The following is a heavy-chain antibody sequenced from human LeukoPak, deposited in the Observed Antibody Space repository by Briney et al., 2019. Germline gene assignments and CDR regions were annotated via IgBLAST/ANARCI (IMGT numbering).Heavy chain of an antibody. J-gene: IGHJ6*03. CDR2: IYYSGST. V-gene: IGHV4-59*01. CDR3: ARTSEGRYYYDSSGFSYYYYYMDV. Sequence: PSETLSLTRTVSGGSISSYYWSWIRQPPGKGLEWIGYIYYSGSTYYNPSLRSRVAISVDTSKSQFSLKLSSVTAADTAVYYCARTSEGRYYYDSSGFSYYYYYMDVWGKGTTVTISS. D-gene: IGHD3-22*01. CDR1: GGSISSYY.